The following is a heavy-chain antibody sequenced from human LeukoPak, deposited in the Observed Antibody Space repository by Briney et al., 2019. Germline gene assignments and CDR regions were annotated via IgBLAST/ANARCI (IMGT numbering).Heavy chain of an antibody. Sequence: GGSLRLSCAASGFFFSSYWMTWVRQAPGKGLQWVANIKQDGSEKYYVDSVKGRFTISRDNAKNSLYLQMNSLRAEDTAVYYCARDEYYYDSSGYISWGQGTLVTVSS. CDR1: GFFFSSYW. J-gene: IGHJ4*02. CDR3: ARDEYYYDSSGYIS. D-gene: IGHD3-22*01. V-gene: IGHV3-7*01. CDR2: IKQDGSEK.